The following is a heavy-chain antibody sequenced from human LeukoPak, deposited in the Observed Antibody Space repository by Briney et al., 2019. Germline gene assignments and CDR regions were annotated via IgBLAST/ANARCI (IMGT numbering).Heavy chain of an antibody. CDR1: GYTFTSYY. Sequence: ASVKVSCKASGYTFTSYYMHWVRQAPGQGLEWMGIINPRGGPTSYAQKFQGRLTMTRDMSTSTVYMELTSLRSEDTAVYYCASNYDSSGYPPGYWGQGTLVIVSP. V-gene: IGHV1-46*01. CDR3: ASNYDSSGYPPGY. J-gene: IGHJ4*02. CDR2: INPRGGPT. D-gene: IGHD3-22*01.